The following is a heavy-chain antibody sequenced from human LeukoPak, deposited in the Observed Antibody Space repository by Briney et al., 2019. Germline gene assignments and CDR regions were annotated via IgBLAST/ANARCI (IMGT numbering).Heavy chain of an antibody. CDR2: LYYSGST. D-gene: IGHD4-11*01. V-gene: IGHV4-59*01. J-gene: IGHJ5*02. Sequence: SETLSLTCTVSGGSISSYYWSWIRQPPGKGLEWIGYLYYSGSTNYNPSLKSRVTIPVDTSKNQFSLKLSSVTAADTALYYCARVSGVTTGSHWFDPWGQGTLVTVSS. CDR3: ARVSGVTTGSHWFDP. CDR1: GGSISSYY.